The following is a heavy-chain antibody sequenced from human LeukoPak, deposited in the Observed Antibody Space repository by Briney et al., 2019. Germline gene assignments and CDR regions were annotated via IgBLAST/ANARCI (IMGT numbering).Heavy chain of an antibody. CDR2: FDPEDGET. CDR3: ATSLSPQKMGATGAYYFDY. D-gene: IGHD1-26*01. Sequence: ASVKVPCKVSGYTLTELSMHWVRQAPGKGLEWMGGFDPEDGETIYAQKFQGRVTMTEDTSTDTAYMELSSLRSEDTAVYYCATSLSPQKMGATGAYYFDYWGQGTLVTVSS. CDR1: GYTLTELS. V-gene: IGHV1-24*01. J-gene: IGHJ4*02.